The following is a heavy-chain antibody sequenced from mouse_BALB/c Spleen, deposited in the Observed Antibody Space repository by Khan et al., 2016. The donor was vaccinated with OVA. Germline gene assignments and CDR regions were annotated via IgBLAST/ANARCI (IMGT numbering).Heavy chain of an antibody. J-gene: IGHJ3*01. CDR3: ARGYDFFAY. V-gene: IGHV1-26*01. CDR1: GYSFTGYY. CDR2: VNPNTGNT. Sequence: EVQLQESGPDLVKPGASVKMSCKASGYSFTGYYMNWVKQSHGKSLECIGRVNPNTGNTNYNQKFRGKAILIVDTSSSTAYMELRSLTSEDSAVYSCARGYDFFAYWGQGTLVTVSA. D-gene: IGHD2-14*01.